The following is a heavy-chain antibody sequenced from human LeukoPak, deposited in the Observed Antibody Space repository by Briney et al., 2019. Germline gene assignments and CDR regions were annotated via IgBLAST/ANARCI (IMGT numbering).Heavy chain of an antibody. V-gene: IGHV4-39*01. CDR1: GGSISSSAYY. J-gene: IGHJ5*02. Sequence: SETLSLTCTVSGGSISSSAYYWGWIRQPPGRGLEWIGSLYYSGSTYYNPSLKSRVTISVDTSKKQFSLKLTSVTAADTAVYYCARQGGSPDWFDPWGQGTLVTVSS. D-gene: IGHD1-26*01. CDR2: LYYSGST. CDR3: ARQGGSPDWFDP.